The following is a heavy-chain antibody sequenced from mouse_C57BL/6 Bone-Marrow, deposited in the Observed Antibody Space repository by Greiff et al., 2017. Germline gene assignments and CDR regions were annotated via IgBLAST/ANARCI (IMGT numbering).Heavy chain of an antibody. Sequence: QVQLQQSGPELVKPGASVKISCKASGYAFSSSWMNWVKQRPGKGLEWIGRIYPADGDTNYNGKFKGKATLTADKSSSTAYMQLSSLTSEDSAVYYCARSITTVVKFDYWGQGTTLTVSS. V-gene: IGHV1-82*01. J-gene: IGHJ2*01. CDR2: IYPADGDT. CDR1: GYAFSSSW. D-gene: IGHD1-1*01. CDR3: ARSITTVVKFDY.